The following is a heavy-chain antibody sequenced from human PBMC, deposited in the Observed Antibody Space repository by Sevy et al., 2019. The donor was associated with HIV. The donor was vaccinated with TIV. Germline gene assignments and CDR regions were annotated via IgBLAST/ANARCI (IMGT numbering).Heavy chain of an antibody. J-gene: IGHJ6*02. CDR1: GXXFSXYY. D-gene: IGHD4-17*01. CDR3: ARDHVKXGDSGXYYXXXXXX. Sequence: GGSLRLSCAASGXXFSXYYMXWIRQAPGKXLEWISYIRXSGSTIYNADSVKGRFTISRDNAKNSLYLQMNSLRAEDXXVXYCARDHVKXGDSGXYYXXXXXXWGXXXTVTVSS. CDR2: IRXSGSTI. V-gene: IGHV3-11*01.